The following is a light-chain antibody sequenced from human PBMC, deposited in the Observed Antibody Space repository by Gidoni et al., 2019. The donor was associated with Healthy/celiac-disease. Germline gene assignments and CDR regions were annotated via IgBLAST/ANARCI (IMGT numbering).Light chain of an antibody. CDR2: AAS. CDR1: QSISSY. Sequence: DIQMTQSPSSLSASVGDRVTITCRASQSISSYLNWYQQKPGKAPKLLIYAASSLQSGVPSRFSGSGSGTDFTLTISSLQPEDFATYYCQQSYSTPPHTFDQGTKLEIK. CDR3: QQSYSTPPHT. J-gene: IGKJ2*01. V-gene: IGKV1-39*01.